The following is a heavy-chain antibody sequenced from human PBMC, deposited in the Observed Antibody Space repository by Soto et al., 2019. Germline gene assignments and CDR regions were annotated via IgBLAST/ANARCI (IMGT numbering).Heavy chain of an antibody. J-gene: IGHJ4*02. CDR3: AKATIRPSWNHGLGY. CDR2: ISYDGGST. Sequence: WGSLRLSCAASGVTFEEYTMHWVRQTPGKGLELFSLISYDGGSTHYLYSVNVRFTISRYDSKSCLYLQINNLRTDHSALYYFAKATIRPSWNHGLGYWGQGTLVTVSS. D-gene: IGHD1-1*01. V-gene: IGHV3-43*01. CDR1: GVTFEEYT.